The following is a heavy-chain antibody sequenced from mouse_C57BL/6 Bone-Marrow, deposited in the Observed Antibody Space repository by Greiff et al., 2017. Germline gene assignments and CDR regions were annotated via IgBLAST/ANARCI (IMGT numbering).Heavy chain of an antibody. CDR1: GFNIKDDY. J-gene: IGHJ3*01. CDR3: TTLNSPAY. Sequence: VQLKPSGAELVRPGASVKLSCTASGFNIKDDYMHWVKQRPEQGLEWIGWIDPENGDTEYASKFQGKATITADTSSNTAYLQLSSLTSEDTAVYYCTTLNSPAYWGQGTLVTVSA. CDR2: IDPENGDT. V-gene: IGHV14-4*01. D-gene: IGHD3-1*01.